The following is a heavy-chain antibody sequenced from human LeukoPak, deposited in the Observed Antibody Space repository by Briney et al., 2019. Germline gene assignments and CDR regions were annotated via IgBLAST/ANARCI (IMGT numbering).Heavy chain of an antibody. D-gene: IGHD6-13*01. CDR3: ARLAAAEHYYYYYMDV. V-gene: IGHV3-11*01. CDR1: GGSFSGYY. J-gene: IGHJ6*03. Sequence: TPSETLSLTCAVHGGSFSGYYWSWIRQAPGKGLEWVSYISSSGSTIYYADSVKGRFTISRDNAKNSLYLQMNSLRAEDTAVYYCARLAAAEHYYYYYMDVWGKGTTVTISS. CDR2: ISSSGSTI.